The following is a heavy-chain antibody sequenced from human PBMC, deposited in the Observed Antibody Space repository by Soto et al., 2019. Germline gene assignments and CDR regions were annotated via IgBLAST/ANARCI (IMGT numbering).Heavy chain of an antibody. CDR3: ARGRAYSDGSYHDAFDI. V-gene: IGHV1-8*01. CDR2: MNPNSGNT. Sequence: QVQLVQSGAEVKKPGASVKVSCKASEYTFISYDINWVRQATGQGLEWMGWMNPNSGNTGFAQKFQGRVTMTRNTSVTTAYLELSSLKSEDTAVYYCARGRAYSDGSYHDAFDIWGQGTRVTVSS. D-gene: IGHD2-21*01. J-gene: IGHJ3*02. CDR1: EYTFISYD.